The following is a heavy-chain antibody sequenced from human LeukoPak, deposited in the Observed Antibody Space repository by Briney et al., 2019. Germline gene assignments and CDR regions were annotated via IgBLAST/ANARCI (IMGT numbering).Heavy chain of an antibody. CDR1: GYTFTSYY. CDR2: INPTGGST. D-gene: IGHD5-12*01. V-gene: IGHV1-46*01. Sequence: ASVKVSCKASGYTFTSYYMHWVRQAPGQGLEWMGLINPTGGSTGYAQKFQGRVTMTTDTSTSTAYMELRSLRSDDTAVYYCARVSVATITFGYAFDIWGQGTMVTVSS. J-gene: IGHJ3*02. CDR3: ARVSVATITFGYAFDI.